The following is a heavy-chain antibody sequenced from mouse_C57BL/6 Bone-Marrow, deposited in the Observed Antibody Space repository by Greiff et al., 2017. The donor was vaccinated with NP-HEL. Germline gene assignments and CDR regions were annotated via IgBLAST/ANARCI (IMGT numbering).Heavy chain of an antibody. J-gene: IGHJ3*01. CDR3: ARQGFAY. V-gene: IGHV5-12*01. CDR2: ISNGGGST. Sequence: EVQGVESGGGLVQPGGSLKLSCAASGFTFSDYYMYWVRQTPEKRLEWVAYISNGGGSTDYPDSVKGRFTISRDNAKNTLYLQMSRLKSEDTAMYYCARQGFAYWGQGTLVTVSA. CDR1: GFTFSDYY.